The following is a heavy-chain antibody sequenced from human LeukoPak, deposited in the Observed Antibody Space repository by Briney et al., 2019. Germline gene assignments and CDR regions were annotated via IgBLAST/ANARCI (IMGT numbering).Heavy chain of an antibody. J-gene: IGHJ4*02. Sequence: PGGSLRLSCAASGFTFSSYGMHWVRQAPGKGLEWVAVIWYDGSNKYYADSVKGRFTISRDNSKNTLYLQMNSLRADDTAVYYCARGGGDCSSTSCFLTPIDYWGQGTLDTVSS. D-gene: IGHD2-2*01. CDR2: IWYDGSNK. V-gene: IGHV3-33*08. CDR1: GFTFSSYG. CDR3: ARGGGDCSSTSCFLTPIDY.